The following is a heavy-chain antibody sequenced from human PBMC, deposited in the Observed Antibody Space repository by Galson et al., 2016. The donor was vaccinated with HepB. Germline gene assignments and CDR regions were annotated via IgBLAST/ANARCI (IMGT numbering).Heavy chain of an antibody. V-gene: IGHV3-49*03. CDR3: TRDANIAGRPKFDY. CDR2: SRSRVFGGTT. CDR1: GFTFGDYA. Sequence: SLRLSCAASGFTFGDYAMSWFRQAPGKGLEWVAFSRSRVFGGTTEYAASVKGRFTISRDDSKNIAYLQMNSLKTEDTAVYYCTRDANIAGRPKFDYWGQGTLVTVSS. D-gene: IGHD6-13*01. J-gene: IGHJ4*02.